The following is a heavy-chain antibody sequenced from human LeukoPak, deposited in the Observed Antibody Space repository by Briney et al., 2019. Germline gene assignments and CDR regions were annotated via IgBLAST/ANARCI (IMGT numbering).Heavy chain of an antibody. CDR2: FYTSGST. V-gene: IGHV4-61*02. Sequence: PSETLSLTCTVSGGSISSGSYYWSWIRQPAGKGLEWIGRFYTSGSTNYNPSLKSRVTISVDTSKNQCSLKLSSVTAADTAVYYCARDHLLYPYYMDVWGKGTTVTISS. J-gene: IGHJ6*03. CDR1: GGSISSGSYY. D-gene: IGHD3-10*01. CDR3: ARDHLLYPYYMDV.